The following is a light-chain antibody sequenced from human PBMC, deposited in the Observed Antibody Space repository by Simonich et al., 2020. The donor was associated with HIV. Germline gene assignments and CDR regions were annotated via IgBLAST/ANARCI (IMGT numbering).Light chain of an antibody. CDR3: QQYYNTPQT. CDR1: QSILYSSNNKNH. V-gene: IGKV4-1*01. J-gene: IGKJ1*01. CDR2: WAS. Sequence: DIVMTQSPDSLAVSLGERATINCKSSQSILYSSNNKNHLAWYQQKPGHPPRLLIYWASTRESGVPDRFSCSGSGTDFTLTISSLQAEDVAVYYCQQYYNTPQTFGQGTKVEIK.